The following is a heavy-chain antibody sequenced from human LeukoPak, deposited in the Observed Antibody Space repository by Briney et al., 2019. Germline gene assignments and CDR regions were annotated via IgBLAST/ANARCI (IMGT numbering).Heavy chain of an antibody. V-gene: IGHV3-9*01. Sequence: GWSLRLSCAASGLTFDDFAFHWVRQVPGKGLEWVSAISWNSGYISYADSVKGRFTISRDNAMNALYLQMTNLRPEDTALCYCAKDRVVSGYGPLDIWGQGTMLTVSS. J-gene: IGHJ3*02. CDR3: AKDRVVSGYGPLDI. CDR2: ISWNSGYI. D-gene: IGHD5-12*01. CDR1: GLTFDDFA.